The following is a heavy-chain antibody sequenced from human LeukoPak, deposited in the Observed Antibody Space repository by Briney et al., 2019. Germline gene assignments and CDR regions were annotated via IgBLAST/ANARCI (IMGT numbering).Heavy chain of an antibody. D-gene: IGHD2-15*01. CDR2: ISSSSSYI. CDR1: GFTFSSYS. V-gene: IGHV3-21*01. CDR3: ARDGADVVAATGGVGY. Sequence: PGGSLRLSCAASGFTFSSYSMNWVRQAPGKGLEWVSSISSSSSYIYYADSVKGRFTISRDNAKDSLYLQVNSLRAEDTAVYYCARDGADVVAATGGVGYWGQGTLVTVSS. J-gene: IGHJ4*02.